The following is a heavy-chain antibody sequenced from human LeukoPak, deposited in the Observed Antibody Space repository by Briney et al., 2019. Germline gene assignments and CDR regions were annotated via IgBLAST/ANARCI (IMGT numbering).Heavy chain of an antibody. V-gene: IGHV3-7*01. CDR3: ARDLRPNYGDLFDY. CDR2: IKQDGSEK. CDR1: GFTFSSYW. Sequence: PGGSLRLXCAASGFTFSSYWMSWVRQAPGKVLEWVANIKQDGSEKYYVDSVKGRFTISRDNAKNSLYLQMNSLRAEDTAVYYCARDLRPNYGDLFDYWGQGTLVTVSS. D-gene: IGHD4-17*01. J-gene: IGHJ4*02.